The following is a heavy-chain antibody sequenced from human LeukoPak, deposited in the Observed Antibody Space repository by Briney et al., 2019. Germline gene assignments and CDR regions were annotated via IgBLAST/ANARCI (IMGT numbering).Heavy chain of an antibody. CDR1: GGSIRSYY. Sequence: KSSETLSLTCSVSGGSIRSYYWSWIRQPPGKGLEWIGNIYYSGSTNYNPSLKSRVTISVDTSKNQFSLKLSSVTAADTAVYYCARHNHFSLYVDYWGQGTLVTVSS. CDR2: IYYSGST. D-gene: IGHD1-14*01. J-gene: IGHJ4*02. V-gene: IGHV4-59*08. CDR3: ARHNHFSLYVDY.